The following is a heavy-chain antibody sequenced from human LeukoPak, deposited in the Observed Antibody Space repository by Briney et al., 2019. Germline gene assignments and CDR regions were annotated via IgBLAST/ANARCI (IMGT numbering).Heavy chain of an antibody. J-gene: IGHJ4*02. CDR2: IRSKAYGGAT. D-gene: IGHD3-3*01. CDR3: TRLRFLEWLLPDY. CDR1: GFTFGDHA. Sequence: PGGSLRLSCTASGFTFGDHAMSWVRQAPGKGLEWVGFIRSKAYGGATEYAASVKGRFTISRDDSKSIAYLQMNSLKTEDTAVYYCTRLRFLEWLLPDYWGQGTLVTVSS. V-gene: IGHV3-49*04.